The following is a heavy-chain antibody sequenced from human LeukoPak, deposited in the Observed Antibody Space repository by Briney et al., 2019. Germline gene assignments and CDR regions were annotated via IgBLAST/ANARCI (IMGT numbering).Heavy chain of an antibody. CDR1: GFTFDDYG. CDR3: AKAEGFFGGYYDH. CDR2: ISWNSGSI. V-gene: IGHV3-9*01. Sequence: SLRLSCAASGFTFDDYGMHWVRQAPGKGLEWVSGISWNSGSIDYADSVKGRFTISRDNAKNSLYLQMSSLRAEDTAFYYCAKAEGFFGGYYDHWGQGTLVTVSS. J-gene: IGHJ4*02. D-gene: IGHD4-23*01.